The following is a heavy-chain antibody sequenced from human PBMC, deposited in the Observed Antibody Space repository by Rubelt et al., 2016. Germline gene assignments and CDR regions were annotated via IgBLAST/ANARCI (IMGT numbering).Heavy chain of an antibody. CDR1: GGSISSYY. CDR3: AEPMVAVYDILARPRYNWFDP. D-gene: IGHD3-9*01. J-gene: IGHJ5*02. Sequence: QVQLQQWGAGLLKPSETLSLTCAVYGGSISSYYWSWIRQPAGKGLEWIGRIYISGSTNYNPSLKSGFTSSVDTSKNLFSLKLSSVTAADPAVYYCAEPMVAVYDILARPRYNWFDPWGQGTLVTVSS. CDR2: IYISGST. V-gene: IGHV4-59*10.